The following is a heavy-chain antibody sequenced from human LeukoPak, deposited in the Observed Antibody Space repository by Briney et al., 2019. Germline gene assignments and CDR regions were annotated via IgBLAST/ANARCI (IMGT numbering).Heavy chain of an antibody. CDR3: ARPYSGSYYFDY. D-gene: IGHD1-26*01. CDR1: GGTFSSYA. J-gene: IGHJ4*02. CDR2: IIPILGIA. Sequence: SVKVSCKASGGTFSSYAISWVRQAPGQGLEWMGRIIPILGIANYAQKFQGRVTITADKSTSTACMELSSLRSEDTAVYYCARPYSGSYYFDYWGQGTLVTVSS. V-gene: IGHV1-69*04.